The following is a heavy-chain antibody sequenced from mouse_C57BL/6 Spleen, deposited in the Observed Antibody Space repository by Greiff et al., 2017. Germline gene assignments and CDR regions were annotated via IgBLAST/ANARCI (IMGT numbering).Heavy chain of an antibody. CDR2: VYPGDGDT. CDR3: AISHIPTSFAY. V-gene: IGHV1-80*01. CDR1: GYAFSSYW. J-gene: IGHJ3*01. Sequence: QVQLQQSGAELVKPGASVKISCKASGYAFSSYWMNWVKQRPGQGLEWIGQVYPGDGDTNYNGKFKGKATLTADKASSTAYMQLSSLPSEDAAVYFCAISHIPTSFAYWGQGTLVTVSA. D-gene: IGHD1-3*01.